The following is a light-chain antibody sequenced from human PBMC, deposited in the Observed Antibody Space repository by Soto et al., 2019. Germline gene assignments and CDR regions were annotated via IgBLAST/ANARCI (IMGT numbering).Light chain of an antibody. V-gene: IGKV3-20*01. CDR1: QSINNRY. Sequence: EIVLTQSPGTLSLSPGERATLSCRASQSINNRYLAWYQQKPGQAPRLLIYAASSRVTGIPDRFSGSGSGTDFNLTISRLEPEDFAVYYCQQFGSSPGFTFGPGTKVDIK. CDR2: AAS. J-gene: IGKJ3*01. CDR3: QQFGSSPGFT.